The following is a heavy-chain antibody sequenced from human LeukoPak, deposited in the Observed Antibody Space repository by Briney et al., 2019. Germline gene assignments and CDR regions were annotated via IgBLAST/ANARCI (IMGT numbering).Heavy chain of an antibody. J-gene: IGHJ3*02. CDR3: ARGWLVMGAFDI. CDR2: ISYDGSNK. Sequence: GGSLRLSCAASGFTFSSYAMSWVRQAPGKGLEWVAVISYDGSNKYYADSVKGRFTISRDNSKNTLYLQMNSLRAEDTAVYYCARGWLVMGAFDIWGQGTMVTVSS. CDR1: GFTFSSYA. V-gene: IGHV3-30-3*01. D-gene: IGHD6-19*01.